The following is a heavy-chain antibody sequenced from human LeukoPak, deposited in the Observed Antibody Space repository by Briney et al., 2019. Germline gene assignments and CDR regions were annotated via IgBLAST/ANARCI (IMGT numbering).Heavy chain of an antibody. D-gene: IGHD3-22*01. J-gene: IGHJ3*02. Sequence: GGSLRLSCAASGFTFSSYWMSWVRQAPGKGLEWVANIKQDGSERYYVDSVKGRFTISRDNAKNSLYLQMNSLRAEDTAVYYCARPYKLYYYDNSHDAFDIWGQGTMVTVSS. V-gene: IGHV3-7*01. CDR1: GFTFSSYW. CDR3: ARPYKLYYYDNSHDAFDI. CDR2: IKQDGSER.